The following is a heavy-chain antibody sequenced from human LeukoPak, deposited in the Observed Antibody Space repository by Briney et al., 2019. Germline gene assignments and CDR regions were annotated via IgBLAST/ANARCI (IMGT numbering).Heavy chain of an antibody. CDR1: GFTFSSYA. D-gene: IGHD3-10*01. Sequence: GGSLRLSCAASGFTFSSYAMTWVRQSPGKGREWVSVIGSGGDTYYSDSVQGRFTISRDNSKNTLYLQMNSLRADDTAVYYCAKYYAARSRSFDFWGQGTLVTVSS. V-gene: IGHV3-23*01. CDR2: IGSGGDT. CDR3: AKYYAARSRSFDF. J-gene: IGHJ4*02.